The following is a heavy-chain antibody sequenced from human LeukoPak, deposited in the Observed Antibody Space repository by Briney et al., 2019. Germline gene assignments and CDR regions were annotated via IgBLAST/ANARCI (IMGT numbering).Heavy chain of an antibody. V-gene: IGHV4-39*01. CDR3: ARREVGAPIRF. D-gene: IGHD1-26*01. CDR2: IYYSGST. Sequence: SETLSLTCTVSGGSISSSSYYWGWIRQPPGKGLEWIGSIYYSGSTYYNPSLKSRVTISVDTSKNQFSLKLTSVTAADTAVYYCARREVGAPIRFWGQGTLVTVSS. CDR1: GGSISSSSYY. J-gene: IGHJ4*02.